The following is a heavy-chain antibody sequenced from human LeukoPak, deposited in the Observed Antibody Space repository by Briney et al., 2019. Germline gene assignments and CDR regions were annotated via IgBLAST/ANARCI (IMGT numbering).Heavy chain of an antibody. CDR3: VKGRTGWFSVFDS. V-gene: IGHV3-9*01. CDR1: GFTFEDYA. Sequence: SLRLSCAASGFTFEDYAMHWVRQVPGKGLEWVSSINWNSENIGYADSVKGRFTISRDNAMNSLCLQMNSLRTEDTAFYYCVKGRTGWFSVFDSWGQGTLVTVSS. D-gene: IGHD2-15*01. J-gene: IGHJ4*02. CDR2: INWNSENI.